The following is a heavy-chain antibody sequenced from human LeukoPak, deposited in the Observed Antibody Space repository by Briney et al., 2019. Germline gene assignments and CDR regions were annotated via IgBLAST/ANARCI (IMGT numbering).Heavy chain of an antibody. Sequence: ISYDGSNKYYADSVKGRFTISRDNSKNTLYLQMNRLRAEDTAVYYCAKXLRSRXXXXFFXYXG. CDR3: AKXLRSRXXXXFFXY. J-gene: IGHJ4*01. D-gene: IGHD3-10*01. V-gene: IGHV3-30*18. CDR2: ISYDGSNK.